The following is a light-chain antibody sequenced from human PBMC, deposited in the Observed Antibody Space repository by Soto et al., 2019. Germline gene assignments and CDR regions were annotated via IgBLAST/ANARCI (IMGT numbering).Light chain of an antibody. CDR3: QQYGSSPRT. V-gene: IGKV3-20*01. Sequence: EIVLTQSPCTLSLSPGDRATLSCRASQSVSSSSLAWYQQKPGQAPRLLIYGASIRATGIPDRFSGSGSGTDFTLSISRLEREDFAVYYCQQYGSSPRTFGQGTKVEIK. CDR1: QSVSSSS. J-gene: IGKJ1*01. CDR2: GAS.